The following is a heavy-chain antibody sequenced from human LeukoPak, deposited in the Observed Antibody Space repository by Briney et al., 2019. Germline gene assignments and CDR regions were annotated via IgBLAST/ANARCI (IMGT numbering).Heavy chain of an antibody. V-gene: IGHV3-30*02. CDR3: AKDRVGYCIDGLCFPVDY. Sequence: GGSLRLSCAASGFTFSSYGMHWVRQAPGKGLEWVAFIRYDGSNKYYADSVKGRFTISRDNSKNTLYLLMNSLRAEDTAVYYCAKDRVGYCIDGLCFPVDYWGQGTLVTVSS. J-gene: IGHJ4*02. CDR2: IRYDGSNK. D-gene: IGHD2-8*01. CDR1: GFTFSSYG.